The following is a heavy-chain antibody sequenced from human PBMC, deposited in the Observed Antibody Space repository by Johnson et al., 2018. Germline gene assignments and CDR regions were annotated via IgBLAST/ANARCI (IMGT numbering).Heavy chain of an antibody. J-gene: IGHJ3*02. V-gene: IGHV3-20*04. CDR1: GFTFDDYG. D-gene: IGHD4-17*01. CDR2: INWKGATT. Sequence: EVQLVESGGGVVRXGESLRLSCAASGFTFDDYGMTWVRQAPGKGLEWVSGINWKGATTAYGDSVKGRFTISRDNAKNSMYLQMNSLRAEEPALYYCARIKSSGLRDGYDIWGQGTMVTVSS. CDR3: ARIKSSGLRDGYDI.